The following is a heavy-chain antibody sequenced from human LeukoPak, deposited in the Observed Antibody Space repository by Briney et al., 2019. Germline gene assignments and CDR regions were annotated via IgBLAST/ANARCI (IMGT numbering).Heavy chain of an antibody. CDR2: IYWNDDK. CDR3: ARRGYSYGYPT. D-gene: IGHD5-18*01. V-gene: IGHV2-5*01. Sequence: SGPTLVNPTQTLTLTSTFSGFSLSTSGVGVAWIRQPPGKALEWLALIYWNDDKYYSPSLKSRLTITKETSKNQVVLTMTNMDTVDTATYYCARRGYSYGYPTWGQGTLVTVSS. CDR1: GFSLSTSGVG. J-gene: IGHJ5*02.